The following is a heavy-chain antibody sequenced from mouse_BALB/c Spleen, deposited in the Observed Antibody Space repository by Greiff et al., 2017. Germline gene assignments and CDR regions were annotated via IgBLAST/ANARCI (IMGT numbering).Heavy chain of an antibody. V-gene: IGHV5-17*02. Sequence: EVQLVESGGGLVQPGGSRKLSCAASGFTFSSFGMHWVRQAPEKGLEWVAYISSGSSTIYYADTVKGRFTISRDNPKNTLFLQMTSLRSEDTAMYYCARGDYYGNYGAMDYWGQGTSVTVSS. CDR2: ISSGSSTI. CDR1: GFTFSSFG. CDR3: ARGDYYGNYGAMDY. D-gene: IGHD2-1*01. J-gene: IGHJ4*01.